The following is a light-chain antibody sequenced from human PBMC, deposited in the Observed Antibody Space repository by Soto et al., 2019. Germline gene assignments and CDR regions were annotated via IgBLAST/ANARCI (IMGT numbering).Light chain of an antibody. V-gene: IGKV1-5*01. Sequence: IQMTQSPSTLAASVGDRGTITCRASQSISSWLAWYQQKPGKAPKLLIYDASSLESGVPSRFSGSGSGTEFTLTISSLQPDDFATYYCQQYNSYPWRFGQGTKVDIK. CDR3: QQYNSYPWR. J-gene: IGKJ1*01. CDR2: DAS. CDR1: QSISSW.